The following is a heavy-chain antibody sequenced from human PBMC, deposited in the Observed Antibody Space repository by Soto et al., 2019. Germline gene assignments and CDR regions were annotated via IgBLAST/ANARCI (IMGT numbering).Heavy chain of an antibody. J-gene: IGHJ5*02. CDR1: GYTFTDYY. D-gene: IGHD5-12*01. V-gene: IGHV1-2*02. CDR2: INPNSGGT. CDR3: ARGGGRGYNELDP. Sequence: GASVKVSCKASGYTFTDYYMHWVRQAPGQGLEWMGWINPNSGGTYHAQNFQGRVTMTRDTSTTTAYMELASLRSDDTAVYYCARGGGRGYNELDPWGHGTLVTVSS.